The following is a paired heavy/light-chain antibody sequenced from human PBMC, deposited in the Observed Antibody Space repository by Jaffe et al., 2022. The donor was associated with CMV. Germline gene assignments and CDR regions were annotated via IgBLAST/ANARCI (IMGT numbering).Heavy chain of an antibody. CDR1: GFTFSNFA. V-gene: IGHV3-23*01. CDR3: AKGIAAFYDSSAYWADF. Sequence: EVQLLESGGGLIQPGGSLRLSCAASGFTFSNFAMNWVRQAPGKGLEWVSTISGGGAYTYYADSVKGRFTISRDNSKNTLSLQMSSLRAEDTAVYHCAKGIAAFYDSSAYWADFWGQGTLVTVYS. CDR2: ISGGGAYT. J-gene: IGHJ4*02. D-gene: IGHD3-22*01.
Light chain of an antibody. CDR1: KLGYRS. CDR2: QDT. J-gene: IGLJ2*01. Sequence: SYELTQPPSVSVFPGQTASISCSGDKLGYRSASWYQQKPGQSPILVIYQDTKRPSGIPERFSGSNSGNTATLTISGTQPMDEADYYCQSWDTTTGIFGGGTKLTVL. V-gene: IGLV3-1*01. CDR3: QSWDTTTGI.